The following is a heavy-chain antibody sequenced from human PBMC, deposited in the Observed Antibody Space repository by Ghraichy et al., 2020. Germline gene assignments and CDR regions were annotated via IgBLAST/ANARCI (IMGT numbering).Heavy chain of an antibody. CDR3: ARRVACSGGSCYYYFDY. CDR1: GGSISSYY. J-gene: IGHJ4*02. V-gene: IGHV4-59*08. D-gene: IGHD2-15*01. CDR2: IYYSGST. Sequence: SQTLSLTCTVSGGSISSYYWSWIRQPPGKGLEWIGYIYYSGSTNYNPSLKSRVTISVDTSKNQFSLKLSSVTAADTAVYYCARRVACSGGSCYYYFDYWGQGTLVTVSS.